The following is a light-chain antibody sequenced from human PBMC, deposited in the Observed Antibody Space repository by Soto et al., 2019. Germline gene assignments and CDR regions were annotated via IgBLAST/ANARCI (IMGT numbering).Light chain of an antibody. J-gene: IGKJ1*01. V-gene: IGKV3-20*01. Sequence: EIVLTQSPGTLSLSPGERATLSCRASQSVSSSYLAWYQQKPGQAPRLLIYGASSRATGIPDRFSGSVSGTDGTITISRLEKEDGAVYDGQQLGSSAWTFGQGTKVDIK. CDR3: QQLGSSAWT. CDR2: GAS. CDR1: QSVSSSY.